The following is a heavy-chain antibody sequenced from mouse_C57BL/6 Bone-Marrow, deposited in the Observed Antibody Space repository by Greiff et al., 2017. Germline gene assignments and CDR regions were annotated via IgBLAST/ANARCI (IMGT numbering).Heavy chain of an antibody. CDR2: IYPRSGNT. CDR1: GYTFTSYG. CDR3: AIRYYYGSSYYAMDY. D-gene: IGHD1-1*01. J-gene: IGHJ4*01. V-gene: IGHV1-81*01. Sequence: QVHVKQSGAELARPGASVKLSCKASGYTFTSYGISWVKQRTGQGLEWIGEIYPRSGNTYYNEKFKGKATLTADKSSSTAYMELRSLTSEDSAVYFCAIRYYYGSSYYAMDYWGQGTSVTVSS.